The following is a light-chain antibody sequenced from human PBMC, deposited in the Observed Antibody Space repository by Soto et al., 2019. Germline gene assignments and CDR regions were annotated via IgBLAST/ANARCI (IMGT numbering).Light chain of an antibody. J-gene: IGLJ1*01. CDR3: SSYTSSSTFYV. Sequence: QSVLTQPASVSGSPGQSITISCTGTSSDVGGYNYVSWYQQHPGKAPKLMIYDVSNRPSGVSNRFSGSKSGNAASLTISGLQAEDEAYYYCSSYTSSSTFYVFGTGTKLTVL. CDR2: DVS. V-gene: IGLV2-14*01. CDR1: SSDVGGYNY.